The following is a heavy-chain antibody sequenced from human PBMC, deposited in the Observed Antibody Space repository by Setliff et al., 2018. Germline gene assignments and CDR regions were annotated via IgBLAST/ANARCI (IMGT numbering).Heavy chain of an antibody. J-gene: IGHJ4*02. CDR2: LYVGGTT. D-gene: IGHD3-22*01. CDR1: GDSISDYF. CDR3: ARGSFPYDNSGFDY. V-gene: IGHV4-4*07. Sequence: SETLSLTCSVSGDSISDYFWTWIRQPAGKGLEWIGRLYVGGTTTYNPSFRRRVIMSAGTSKNQFSLKMDSVTAADTAVYYCARGSFPYDNSGFDYWGQGILVTVSS.